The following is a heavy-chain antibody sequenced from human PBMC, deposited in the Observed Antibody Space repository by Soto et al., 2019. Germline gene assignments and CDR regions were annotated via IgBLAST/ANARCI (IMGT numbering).Heavy chain of an antibody. V-gene: IGHV3-30*18. J-gene: IGHJ6*02. Sequence: HPGGSLRLSCAASGFTFSSYGMHWVRQAPGKGLEWVAVISYDGSNKYYADSVKGRFTISRDNSKNTLYLQMNSLRAEDTAVYYCAKDEGGFSLYYYYGMDVWGQGTTVTVSS. CDR1: GFTFSSYG. CDR2: ISYDGSNK. CDR3: AKDEGGFSLYYYYGMDV. D-gene: IGHD3-3*01.